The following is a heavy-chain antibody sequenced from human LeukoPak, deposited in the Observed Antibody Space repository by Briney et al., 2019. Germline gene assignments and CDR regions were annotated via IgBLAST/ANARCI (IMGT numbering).Heavy chain of an antibody. J-gene: IGHJ2*01. CDR1: GGSFRGFH. CDR2: INHSGST. V-gene: IGHV4-34*01. Sequence: PSETLSLTCAVYGGSFRGFHWSWIRQPPGKGLEWIGEINHSGSTNYNPSLKSRVTISLDTSKNQFSLKLSSVTAADTAVYYCARPITSCWYFDLWGRGTLVTVSS. D-gene: IGHD6-6*01. CDR3: ARPITSCWYFDL.